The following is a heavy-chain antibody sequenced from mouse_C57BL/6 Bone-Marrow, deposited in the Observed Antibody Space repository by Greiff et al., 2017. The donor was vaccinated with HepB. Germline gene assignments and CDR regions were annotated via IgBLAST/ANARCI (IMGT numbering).Heavy chain of an antibody. V-gene: IGHV14-4*01. J-gene: IGHJ1*03. CDR3: TKGITTVGYFDV. CDR1: GFNIKDDY. D-gene: IGHD1-1*01. Sequence: VHVKQSGAELVRPGASVKLSCTASGFNIKDDYMHWVKQRPEQGLEWIGWIDPENGDTEYASKFQGKATITADTSSNTAYLQLSSLTSEDTAVYYCTKGITTVGYFDVWGTGTTVTVSS. CDR2: IDPENGDT.